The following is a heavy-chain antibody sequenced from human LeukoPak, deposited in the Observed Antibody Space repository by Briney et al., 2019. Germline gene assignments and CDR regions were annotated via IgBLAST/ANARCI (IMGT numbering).Heavy chain of an antibody. V-gene: IGHV4-59*12. D-gene: IGHD6-13*01. J-gene: IGHJ4*02. CDR3: ARAAAAGTRY. CDR1: GGSISSYY. Sequence: ETLSLTCTVSGGSISSYYWSWVRQPPGKGLEWIGYIYYSGSTNYNPSLKSRVTISVDTSKNQFSLKLSSVTAADTAVYYCARAAAAGTRYWGQGTLVTVSS. CDR2: IYYSGST.